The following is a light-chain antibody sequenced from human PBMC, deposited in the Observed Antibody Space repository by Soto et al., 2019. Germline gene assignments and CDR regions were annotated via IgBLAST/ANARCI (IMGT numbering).Light chain of an antibody. J-gene: IGKJ1*01. CDR1: QSVSSSS. CDR3: QQYGSSPRT. CDR2: GAS. V-gene: IGKV3-20*01. Sequence: EIVFTQFPDTLSLSPGERATLSCRASQSVSSSSLAWYQQKRGQAPRLLIHGASSRATGIPDRFSGSGSGTDFTLTISRXEPEDFAVYYCQQYGSSPRTFGQGTKVDTK.